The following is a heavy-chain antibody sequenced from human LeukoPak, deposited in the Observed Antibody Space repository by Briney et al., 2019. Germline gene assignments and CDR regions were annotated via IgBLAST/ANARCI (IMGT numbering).Heavy chain of an antibody. V-gene: IGHV3-7*01. Sequence: GGSLRLSCAASGFTFNNYAMSWVRQAPGKGLEWVANIKQDGSEKYYVDSVKGRFTISRDNAKNSLYLQMNSLRAEDTAVYYCARRYSGYETYDYWGQGTLVTVSS. CDR3: ARRYSGYETYDY. CDR2: IKQDGSEK. D-gene: IGHD5-12*01. CDR1: GFTFNNYA. J-gene: IGHJ4*02.